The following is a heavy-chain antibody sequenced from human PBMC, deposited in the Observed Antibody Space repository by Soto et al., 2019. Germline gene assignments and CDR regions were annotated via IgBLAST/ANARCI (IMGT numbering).Heavy chain of an antibody. V-gene: IGHV3-30*04. J-gene: IGHJ4*02. CDR1: GFTFSSYA. CDR3: AIDLTPDSGYDLTDYFDY. CDR2: ISYDGSNK. Sequence: GGSLRLSCAASGFTFSSYAMHWVRQAPGKGLEWVAVISYDGSNKYYADSVKGRFTISRDNSKNTLYLQMNSLRAEDTAVYYCAIDLTPDSGYDLTDYFDYWGQGTLVTVSS. D-gene: IGHD5-12*01.